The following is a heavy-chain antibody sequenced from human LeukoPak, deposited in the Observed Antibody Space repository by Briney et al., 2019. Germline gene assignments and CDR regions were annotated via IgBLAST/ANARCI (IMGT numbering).Heavy chain of an antibody. J-gene: IGHJ4*02. V-gene: IGHV4-59*01. CDR3: ARDDDGRGYPDY. D-gene: IGHD3-22*01. Sequence: SETLSLTCTVSGGSISSYYWSWIRQPPGKGLEWIGYIYYSGSTNYNPSLKSRVTISVDTSKNQFSLKLSSVTAADTAVYYCARDDDGRGYPDYWGQGTLVTVSP. CDR1: GGSISSYY. CDR2: IYYSGST.